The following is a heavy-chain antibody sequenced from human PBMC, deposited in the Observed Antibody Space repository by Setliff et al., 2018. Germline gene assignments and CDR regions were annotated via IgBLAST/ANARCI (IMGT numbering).Heavy chain of an antibody. V-gene: IGHV3-21*01. D-gene: IGHD5-18*01. Sequence: PGGSLRLSCAASGFTFSSYTMNWVRQAPGKGLEWVSSTSSSSSYIYYADSVQGRFTISRDNAKNSLYLQMNSLRAEDTAVYYCARAADSYGPPRSYMDVWGKGTTVTVSS. CDR2: TSSSSSYI. J-gene: IGHJ6*03. CDR1: GFTFSSYT. CDR3: ARAADSYGPPRSYMDV.